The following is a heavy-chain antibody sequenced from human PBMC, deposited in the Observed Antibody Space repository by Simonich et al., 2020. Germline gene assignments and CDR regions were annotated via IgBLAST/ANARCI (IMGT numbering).Heavy chain of an antibody. D-gene: IGHD4-17*01. CDR2: ISSSGSTI. J-gene: IGHJ4*02. CDR3: ARHYYGDYYFDY. CDR1: GFTFSSYE. V-gene: IGHV3-48*03. Sequence: EVQLVESGGGLVQPGGSLRLSCAASGFTFSSYEMNWVRQAPGQGLEWVSYISSSGSTIYYADSVTGRFTISRDNAKNSLYLQMNSLRAEDTAVYYCARHYYGDYYFDYWGQGTLVTVSS.